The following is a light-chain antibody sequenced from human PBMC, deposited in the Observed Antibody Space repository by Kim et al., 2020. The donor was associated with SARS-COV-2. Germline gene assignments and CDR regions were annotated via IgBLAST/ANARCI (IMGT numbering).Light chain of an antibody. V-gene: IGLV3-1*01. Sequence: SYELTQPPSVSVSPGQTASITCSGDKLGDKYACWYQQKPGQSAVLVIYQDSKRPSGIPERFSGSNSGNTATLTISGTQAMDEADYYCQACDSSTVVFGGG. CDR2: QDS. J-gene: IGLJ2*01. CDR1: KLGDKY. CDR3: QACDSSTVV.